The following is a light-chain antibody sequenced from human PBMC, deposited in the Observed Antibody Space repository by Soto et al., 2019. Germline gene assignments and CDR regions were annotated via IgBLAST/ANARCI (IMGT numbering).Light chain of an antibody. CDR2: QAS. J-gene: IGKJ2*01. Sequence: DIQMTQSPSTLSASAGDRVTITCRASKSISTWLAWYQQRPGKAPNLLIYQASSLESGVSSRFSGSGSGTDFTLTISSLQPEDFATYYCQQYNADPYTFGQGTKLEIK. CDR1: KSISTW. CDR3: QQYNADPYT. V-gene: IGKV1-5*03.